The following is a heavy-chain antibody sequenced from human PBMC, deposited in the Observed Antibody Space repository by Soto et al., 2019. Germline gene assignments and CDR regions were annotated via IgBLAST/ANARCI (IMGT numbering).Heavy chain of an antibody. D-gene: IGHD1-26*01. CDR2: IYYSVST. CDR3: ARHRVEGRESYFLYF. CDR1: GGSISSSSYY. Sequence: SETLAISFTVSGGSISSSSYYWGWIRQPPVKVLEWIGSIYYSVSTYYNPSLKSRVTISVDTSKNQLSLKLSSVAAEDTAVYYCARHRVEGRESYFLYFWGHGTLVTVSS. V-gene: IGHV4-39*01. J-gene: IGHJ4*01.